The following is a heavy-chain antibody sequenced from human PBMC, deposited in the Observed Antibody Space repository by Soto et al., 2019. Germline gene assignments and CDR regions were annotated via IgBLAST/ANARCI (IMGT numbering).Heavy chain of an antibody. CDR1: GVTLNSYW. CDR2: IKQDGSEK. V-gene: IGHV3-7*01. CDR3: ARAPGVVAATPYYYYMDV. J-gene: IGHJ6*03. D-gene: IGHD2-15*01. Sequence: PWGSLRLACAASGVTLNSYWVGGFRQATGKGLEWVANIKQDGSEKYYVDSVKGRFTISRDNAKNSLYLQMNSLGAEDTAVYYCARAPGVVAATPYYYYMDVWGKGTTVTVSS.